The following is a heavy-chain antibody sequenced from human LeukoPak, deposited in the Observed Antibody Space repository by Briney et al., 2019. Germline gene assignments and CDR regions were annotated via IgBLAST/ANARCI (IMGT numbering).Heavy chain of an antibody. J-gene: IGHJ4*02. CDR3: QIVDTVVESGLDY. CDR2: GYSGGTT. V-gene: IGHV3-66*01. CDR1: GFTDSFNY. D-gene: IGHD5-18*01. Sequence: GGSLRLSCVTSGFTDSFNYMSWVRQAPGKGLEGVSGGYSGGTTYYADSGKGRFTISSDNSKNTLHLQMNYLRVEDTAVYFCQIVDTVVESGLDYWGQGTLVTVSS.